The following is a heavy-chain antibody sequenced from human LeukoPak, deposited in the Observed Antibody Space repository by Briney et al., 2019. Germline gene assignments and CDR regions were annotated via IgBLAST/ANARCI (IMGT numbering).Heavy chain of an antibody. CDR3: AKDIVGGGDDY. Sequence: PGGSLRLSCAASGFTFSTYRMSWVRQAPGKELEWVANIKQDGSEKHYVDSVRGRFTISRDNAKNSIYLQMNSLRVEDTAVYYCAKDIVGGGDDYWGQGTLVIVSS. V-gene: IGHV3-7*01. CDR1: GFTFSTYR. D-gene: IGHD2-21*02. CDR2: IKQDGSEK. J-gene: IGHJ4*02.